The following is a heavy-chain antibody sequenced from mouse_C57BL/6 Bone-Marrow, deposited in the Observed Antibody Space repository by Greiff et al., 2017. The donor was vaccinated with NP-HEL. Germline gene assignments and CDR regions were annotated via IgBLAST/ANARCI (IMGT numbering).Heavy chain of an antibody. CDR2: IRLKSDNYAT. D-gene: IGHD1-1*01. V-gene: IGHV6-3*01. CDR1: GFTFSNYW. CDR3: TGLYYCGSNHAMDY. J-gene: IGHJ4*01. Sequence: EVKLMESGGGLVQPGGSMKLSCVASGFTFSNYWMNWVRQSPEKGLEWVAQIRLKSDNYATHYAESVKGRFTISRDDSKSSVYLQMNNLRAEDTGIYYCTGLYYCGSNHAMDYWGQGTSVTVSS.